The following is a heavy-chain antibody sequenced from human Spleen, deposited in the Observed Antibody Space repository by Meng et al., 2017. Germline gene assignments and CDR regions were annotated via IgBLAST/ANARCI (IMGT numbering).Heavy chain of an antibody. Sequence: QVQLVESGGGLVKPGGSLRLSCAASGFTFSDYYMSWIRQAPGKGLEWVTVISYDGGNKFYADSVKGRFTISRDNSKNTLYLQMTSLGPEDTAMYFCARDQQGGFDYWGQGTLVTVSS. CDR1: GFTFSDYY. D-gene: IGHD6-13*01. V-gene: IGHV3-30-3*01. CDR3: ARDQQGGFDY. J-gene: IGHJ4*02. CDR2: ISYDGGNK.